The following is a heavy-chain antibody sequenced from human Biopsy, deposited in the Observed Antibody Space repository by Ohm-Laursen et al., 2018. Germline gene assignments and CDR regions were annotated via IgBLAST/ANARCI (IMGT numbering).Heavy chain of an antibody. J-gene: IGHJ3*01. D-gene: IGHD1-26*01. CDR1: GGTFSNSA. Sequence: SVKVSCKASGGTFSNSAINWVRQAPGQGLERMGGIIPIFNTAKDAQNFQGRVRMTADKSTNAAYMELTSLRSEDTAVYYCARSMLGASTGDDAFDVWGQGTLVTVSS. CDR2: IIPIFNTA. V-gene: IGHV1-69*06. CDR3: ARSMLGASTGDDAFDV.